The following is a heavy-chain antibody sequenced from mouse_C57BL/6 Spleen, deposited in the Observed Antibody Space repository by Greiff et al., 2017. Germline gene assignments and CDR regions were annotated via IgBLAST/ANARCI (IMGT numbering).Heavy chain of an antibody. CDR2: IDPSDSET. Sequence: QVQLQQPGAELVRPGSSVKLSCKASGYTFTSYWMHWVKQRPIQGLEWIGNIDPSDSETHYNQKFKDKATLTVDKSSSTAYMPLSSLTSEDSAVYYCARWADYYGSTHWYFDVWGTGTTVTVSS. CDR1: GYTFTSYW. V-gene: IGHV1-52*01. CDR3: ARWADYYGSTHWYFDV. D-gene: IGHD1-1*01. J-gene: IGHJ1*03.